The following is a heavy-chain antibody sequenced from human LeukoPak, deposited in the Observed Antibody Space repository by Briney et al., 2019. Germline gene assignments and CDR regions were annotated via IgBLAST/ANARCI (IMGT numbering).Heavy chain of an antibody. V-gene: IGHV3-30*04. CDR2: MSYDGSKK. J-gene: IGHJ4*02. Sequence: LRLSCSASGFTFSNFAMEWVRQAPGKGLEWVAVMSYDGSKKYYADSVKGRFTISRDNSKNTLYLQMNSLRVEDTAVYYCARDPARSMDYWGQGTLVTVSS. CDR3: ARDPARSMDY. CDR1: GFTFSNFA.